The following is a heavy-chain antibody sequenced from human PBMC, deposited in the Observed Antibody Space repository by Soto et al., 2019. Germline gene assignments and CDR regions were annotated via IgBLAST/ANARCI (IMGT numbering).Heavy chain of an antibody. CDR3: AGSSAGVFGIIIEGSNWLAP. CDR1: AGTCARYY. J-gene: IGHJ5*02. V-gene: IGHV1-46*03. CDR2: INADGGST. D-gene: IGHD3-16*02. Sequence: ASLKFPSKAPAGTCARYYIHWLGRAPSEEREEMGTINADGGSTRIGQTFQGRITMTRDTATSTVYMEQRSVRTEDTAIYYCAGSSAGVFGIIIEGSNWLAPWGQGSLVTVSS.